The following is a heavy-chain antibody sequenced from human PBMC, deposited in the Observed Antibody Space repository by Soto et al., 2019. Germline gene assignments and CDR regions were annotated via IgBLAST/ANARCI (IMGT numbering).Heavy chain of an antibody. CDR2: TGTRRKYT. CDR1: GYALRDYS. J-gene: IGHJ3*02. D-gene: IGHD3-9*01. Sequence: GGSLRLSCAASGYALRDYSMNWVRQATGKGLEWVSYTGTRRKYTFYADSVRGRFTISRDDARNSVYLQLNSLRDEDTAVYYCVRDRDWAFDIWGQGTMVTVSS. CDR3: VRDRDWAFDI. V-gene: IGHV3-48*02.